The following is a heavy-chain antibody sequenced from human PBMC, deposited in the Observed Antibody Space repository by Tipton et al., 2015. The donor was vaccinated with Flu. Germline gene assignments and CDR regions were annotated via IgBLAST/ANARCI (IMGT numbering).Heavy chain of an antibody. CDR1: GASISSGSYY. D-gene: IGHD2-15*01. CDR2: VYYSGTT. Sequence: TPSLTCTVSGASISSGSYYWAWIRQPPGKGLEWVGSVYYSGTTYYNPSLKSRVTISVDTSKNQFSLKVSSVTAAATAVYYCARVLVVAATPFDYWGQGILVIVSS. V-gene: IGHV4-39*07. CDR3: ARVLVVAATPFDY. J-gene: IGHJ4*02.